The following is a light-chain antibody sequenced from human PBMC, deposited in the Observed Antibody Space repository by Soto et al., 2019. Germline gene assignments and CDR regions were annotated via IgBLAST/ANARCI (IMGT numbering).Light chain of an antibody. Sequence: DIQMTQSPSSLSASVGDRVTITCRASQGISNYLAWYQQIPGKVPKLLISAASTLQSGVPSRFSGSGSGKEFTLTISSLQPEDVATYYCQKYTNVPAFGGGTKVEIK. CDR1: QGISNY. J-gene: IGKJ4*01. CDR3: QKYTNVPA. V-gene: IGKV1-27*01. CDR2: AAS.